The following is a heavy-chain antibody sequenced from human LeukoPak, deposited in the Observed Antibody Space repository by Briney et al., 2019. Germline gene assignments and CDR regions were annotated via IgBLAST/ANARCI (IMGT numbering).Heavy chain of an antibody. CDR3: ARASDIVGGTYFDY. J-gene: IGHJ4*02. CDR1: GFTFSGYA. CDR2: ISKNGDST. Sequence: GGSLILSCAASGFTFSGYAMHWVRQAPRKGLEYISSISKNGDSTYYANSVKGRFTISWDNSKNTLYLQMGSLGPEDLAVYYCARASDIVGGTYFDYWGQGTLVTVSS. V-gene: IGHV3-64*01. D-gene: IGHD1-26*01.